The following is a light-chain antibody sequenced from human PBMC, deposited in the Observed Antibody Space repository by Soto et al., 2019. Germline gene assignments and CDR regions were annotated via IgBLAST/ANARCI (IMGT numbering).Light chain of an antibody. CDR2: GAS. V-gene: IGKV3-20*01. Sequence: EIVLTQSPGTLSLSPGERATLSCRASQSVSSNYLAWYQRKPGQAPRLLIYGASSRAIDIPNRFSGSGSGTDFTLTITRLQPEDFAVYYCQQYGSSPPTFGQGTKVAI. CDR3: QQYGSSPPT. CDR1: QSVSSNY. J-gene: IGKJ1*01.